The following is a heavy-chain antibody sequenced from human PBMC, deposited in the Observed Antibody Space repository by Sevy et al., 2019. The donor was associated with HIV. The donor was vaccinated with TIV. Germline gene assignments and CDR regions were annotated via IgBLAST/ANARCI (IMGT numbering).Heavy chain of an antibody. D-gene: IGHD2-2*01. Sequence: ASVKVSCKASGYTFTSYGINWVRQAPGQGLEWMGWISAYNGNTNYAQKLQGRVTMTTDTCTSTAYMELRSLRSDDTAVYYCARVVPAAIDAFDIWGQGTMVTVSS. V-gene: IGHV1-18*04. J-gene: IGHJ3*02. CDR2: ISAYNGNT. CDR3: ARVVPAAIDAFDI. CDR1: GYTFTSYG.